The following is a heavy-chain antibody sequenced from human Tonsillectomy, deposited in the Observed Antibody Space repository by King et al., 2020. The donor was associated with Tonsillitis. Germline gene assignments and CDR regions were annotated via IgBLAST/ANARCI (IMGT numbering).Heavy chain of an antibody. Sequence: QLVQSGADVKKPGESLKISCKGSGYRFTRYWIGWVRQMPGKGLEWMRIIYPGDSDTRYSPSFQGQVTISADKSISTAYLQWSSLKASDTAMYYCARLPPYDSSLHSYYSLDVWGQGTTVTVSS. D-gene: IGHD3-22*01. V-gene: IGHV5-51*01. CDR3: ARLPPYDSSLHSYYSLDV. CDR2: IYPGDSDT. J-gene: IGHJ6*02. CDR1: GYRFTRYW.